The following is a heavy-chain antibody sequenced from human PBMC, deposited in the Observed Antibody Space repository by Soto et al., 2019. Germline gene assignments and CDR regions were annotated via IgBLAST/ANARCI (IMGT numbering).Heavy chain of an antibody. CDR2: ISGTGNTI. CDR3: ARERNRFQH. Sequence: PGGSLRLSCAASGFAFSDYYMSWFRQAPGKGLEWISYISGTGNTIYYADSVKGRFTISRDNAKNSLYLQMNSLRAEDTAVYYCARERNRFQHWGQGTLVTVSS. CDR1: GFAFSDYY. J-gene: IGHJ1*01. V-gene: IGHV3-11*01.